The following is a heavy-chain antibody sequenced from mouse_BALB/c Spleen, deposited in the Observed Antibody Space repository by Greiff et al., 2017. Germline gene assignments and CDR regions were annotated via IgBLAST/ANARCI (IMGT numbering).Heavy chain of an antibody. CDR3: ARGYYGSRSYWYFDV. Sequence: EVQLVESGPSLVKPSQTLSLTCSVTGDSITSGYWNWIRKFPGNKLEYMGYISYSGSTYYNPSLKSRISITRDTSKNQYYLQLNSVTTEDTATYYCARGYYGSRSYWYFDVWGAGTTVTVSS. D-gene: IGHD1-1*01. CDR1: GDSITSGY. CDR2: ISYSGST. J-gene: IGHJ1*01. V-gene: IGHV3-8*02.